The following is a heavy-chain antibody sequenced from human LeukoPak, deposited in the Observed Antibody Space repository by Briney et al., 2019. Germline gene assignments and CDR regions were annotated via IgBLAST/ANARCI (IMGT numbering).Heavy chain of an antibody. Sequence: GGSLRLSCAASGFAVRTNYVSWVRQAPGKGLEWVSVIYSGGTTYYADSVKGRFTISRDNSKNTLYLQVNSLRAEDTAVYYCARAIEAAGSVNWFDPWGQGTLVTVSS. CDR2: IYSGGTT. CDR1: GFAVRTNY. J-gene: IGHJ5*02. V-gene: IGHV3-53*05. D-gene: IGHD6-13*01. CDR3: ARAIEAAGSVNWFDP.